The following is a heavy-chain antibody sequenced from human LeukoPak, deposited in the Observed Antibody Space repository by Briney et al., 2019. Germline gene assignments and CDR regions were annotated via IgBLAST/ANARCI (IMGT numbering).Heavy chain of an antibody. CDR1: GYTFTSYG. Sequence: ASVKVSCKASGYTFTSYGISWVRQAPGQGLEWMGWISAYNGNTNYAQKLQGRVTMTEDTSTDTAYMELSSLRSEDTAVYYCATDSSLDYGSGSGGMDVWGQGTTVTVSS. V-gene: IGHV1-18*01. J-gene: IGHJ6*02. CDR2: ISAYNGNT. D-gene: IGHD3-10*01. CDR3: ATDSSLDYGSGSGGMDV.